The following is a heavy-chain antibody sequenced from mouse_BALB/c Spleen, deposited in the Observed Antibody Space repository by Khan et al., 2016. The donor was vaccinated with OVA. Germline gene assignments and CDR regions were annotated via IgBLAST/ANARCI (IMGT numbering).Heavy chain of an antibody. Sequence: EVQLQQSGPELMKPGASVKISCKASGYSFTTYYIHWMMQSHGKSLEWIGYIDPFSGGTTYNQKFKGKATLTVDKSSSTAYIHLSYLTSEDSAVYDCTRHGYVAWCTYGGQGTLVTVSA. D-gene: IGHD2-2*01. CDR3: TRHGYVAWCTY. CDR1: GYSFTTYY. V-gene: IGHV1S135*01. J-gene: IGHJ3*01. CDR2: IDPFSGGT.